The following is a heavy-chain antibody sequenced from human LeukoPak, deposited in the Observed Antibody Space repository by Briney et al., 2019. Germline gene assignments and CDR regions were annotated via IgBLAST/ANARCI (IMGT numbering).Heavy chain of an antibody. CDR2: IYYSGST. J-gene: IGHJ4*02. Sequence: SETLSLTCTVPGGSISSSSYYWSWIRQPPGKGLEWIGYIYYSGSTNYNPSLKSRVTISVDTSKNQFSLKLSSVTAADTAVYYCARIMYNWNYGGPCFDYWGQGTLVTVSS. CDR3: ARIMYNWNYGGPCFDY. V-gene: IGHV4-61*01. D-gene: IGHD1-7*01. CDR1: GGSISSSSYY.